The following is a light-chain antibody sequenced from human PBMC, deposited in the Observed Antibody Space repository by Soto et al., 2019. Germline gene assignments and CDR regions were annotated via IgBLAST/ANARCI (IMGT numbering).Light chain of an antibody. J-gene: IGKJ1*01. CDR3: QQYNNWPWT. Sequence: EILLTQSPCTLSLSPGERATLSCRASQSVSSSYLAWYQQKPGQAPRLLIYGASTRATGIPARFSGSGSGTEFTLTISSLQSEDFELYYCQQYNNWPWTFGQGTKVDIK. CDR1: QSVSSSY. V-gene: IGKV3-15*01. CDR2: GAS.